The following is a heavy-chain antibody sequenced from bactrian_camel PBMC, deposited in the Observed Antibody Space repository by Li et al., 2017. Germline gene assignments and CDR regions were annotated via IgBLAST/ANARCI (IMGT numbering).Heavy chain of an antibody. CDR3: AAEEWILICGSWYPSDANN. CDR2: IDSDGST. D-gene: IGHD6*01. V-gene: IGHV3S55*01. J-gene: IGHJ4*01. Sequence: QVQLVESGGGSVQAGGSLRLSCVVSGHVSLGRCKAWFRQAPGKEREAVAAIDSDGSTSYADSVKGRFTISKDNANHTLYLQMNSLKPEDTAMYYCAAEEWILICGSWYPSDANNWGQGTQVTVS. CDR1: GHVSLGRC.